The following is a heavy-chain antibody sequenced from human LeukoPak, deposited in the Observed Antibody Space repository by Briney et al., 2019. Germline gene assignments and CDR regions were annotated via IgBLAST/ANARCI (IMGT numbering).Heavy chain of an antibody. CDR3: ARVPSGYSSTKFDY. CDR1: GWPFNDYY. V-gene: IGHV4-34*01. Sequence: SETLSLTCAVYGWPFNDYYWNWIRQSPGKGLEWVAEINHSGRTNYNPSLKSRVTISVDTSKHQVSLELASVTAADTAVYYCARVPSGYSSTKFDYWGQGTLVTVSS. J-gene: IGHJ4*02. D-gene: IGHD6-13*01. CDR2: INHSGRT.